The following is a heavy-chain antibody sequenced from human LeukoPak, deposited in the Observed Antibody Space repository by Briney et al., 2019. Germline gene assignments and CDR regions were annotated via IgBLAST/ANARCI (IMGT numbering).Heavy chain of an antibody. V-gene: IGHV4-39*07. CDR2: MHYIGSS. CDR1: GGSVSSHTYY. CDR3: ARAVVGMVTSYYYMDV. Sequence: SETLSLTCTVSGGSVSSHTYYWGWIRQPPGKGLEWIGSMHYIGSSYYNPSLKSRVTISIDTSKNQFSLKLSSVTAADTAVYYCARAVVGMVTSYYYMDVWGKGTTVTVSS. J-gene: IGHJ6*03. D-gene: IGHD5-18*01.